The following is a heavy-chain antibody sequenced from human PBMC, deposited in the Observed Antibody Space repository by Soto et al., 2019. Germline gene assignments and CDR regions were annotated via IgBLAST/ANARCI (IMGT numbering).Heavy chain of an antibody. D-gene: IGHD5-12*01. CDR1: GYTFTRSG. V-gene: IGHV1-18*01. CDR2: ISSYNGDT. CDR3: AREGVAPYYYGMDV. J-gene: IGHJ6*02. Sequence: QVQLVQSGAEVKKPGASVKVSCKASGYTFTRSGISWVRQAPGQGPEWMGWISSYNGDTNYAQTFQGRVTMTTDTSTSTAYVELSRLRYDATAVYYCAREGVAPYYYGMDVWGQGTPVTVSS.